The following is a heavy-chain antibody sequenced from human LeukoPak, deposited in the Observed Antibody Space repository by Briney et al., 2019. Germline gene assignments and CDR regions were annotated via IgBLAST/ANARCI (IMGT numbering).Heavy chain of an antibody. V-gene: IGHV5-51*01. CDR1: GYSFSTYW. J-gene: IGHJ5*02. CDR3: ARQGRFSTSSWWFDP. Sequence: GESLKISCKASGYSFSTYWIGWVRQVPGKGLEWMGIISPGDSDTRYSPSFQGQVTISADKSINTAYLQWSSLKASDTAMYYCARQGRFSTSSWWFDPWGQGTLVTVSS. D-gene: IGHD6-6*01. CDR2: ISPGDSDT.